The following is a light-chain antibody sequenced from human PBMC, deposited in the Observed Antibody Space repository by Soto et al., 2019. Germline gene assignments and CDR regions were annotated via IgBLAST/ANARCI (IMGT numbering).Light chain of an antibody. V-gene: IGKV3-11*01. CDR1: QSVSSY. CDR3: MQRSPEVN. CDR2: DAS. J-gene: IGKJ4*01. Sequence: EIVLTQSPATLSLSPGERATLSCRASQSVSSYLAWYQQKPGQAPRLLIYDASNRATGIPARFSGSGSGTDFTLTISSLEPEDFAAYYCMQRSPEVNFRGGTKVHIK.